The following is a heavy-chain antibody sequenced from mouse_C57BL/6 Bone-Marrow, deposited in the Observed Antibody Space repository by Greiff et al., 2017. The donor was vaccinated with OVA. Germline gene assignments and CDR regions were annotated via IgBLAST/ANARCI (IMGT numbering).Heavy chain of an antibody. CDR2: IWWDDDK. J-gene: IGHJ4*01. CDR1: GFSLSTFGMG. D-gene: IGHD1-1*01. V-gene: IGHV8-8*01. CDR3: ARILLLWNYYAMDY. Sequence: QVTLKVSGPGILQPSQTLSLTCSFSGFSLSTFGMGVGWIRQPSGKGMEWLAHIWWDDDKYYNPALKGRLTIPKDTSKNQVFLKIANVDTADTATYYCARILLLWNYYAMDYWGQGTSVTVSS.